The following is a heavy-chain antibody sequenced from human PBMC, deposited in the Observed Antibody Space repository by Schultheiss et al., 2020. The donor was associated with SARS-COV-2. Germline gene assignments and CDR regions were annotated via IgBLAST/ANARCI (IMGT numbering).Heavy chain of an antibody. CDR2: IKSKTDDGTT. D-gene: IGHD3-16*01. J-gene: IGHJ4*02. Sequence: GGSLRLSCAASGFTFSNAWMSWVRQAPGKGLEWVGRIKSKTDDGTTDYAAPVKGRFTISRDDSKNTLYLQMNSLKTEDTAVYYCTTVAWGGYWGQGTLVTVSS. V-gene: IGHV3-15*01. CDR3: TTVAWGGY. CDR1: GFTFSNAW.